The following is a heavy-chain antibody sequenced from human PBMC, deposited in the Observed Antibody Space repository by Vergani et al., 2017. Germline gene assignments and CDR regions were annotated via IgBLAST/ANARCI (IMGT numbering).Heavy chain of an antibody. Sequence: VQLVQSGAEVKKPGATVKISCKVSGYTFTDYYMHWVQQAPGKGLEWMGLVDPEDGETIYAEKFQGRVTITADESTSTAYMELSSLRSEDTAVYYCAKDSKSMYSGYYYYYMDVLGKGTTVTVSS. CDR3: AKDSKSMYSGYYYYYMDV. D-gene: IGHD2-8*01. CDR1: GYTFTDYY. J-gene: IGHJ6*03. CDR2: VDPEDGET. V-gene: IGHV1-69-2*01.